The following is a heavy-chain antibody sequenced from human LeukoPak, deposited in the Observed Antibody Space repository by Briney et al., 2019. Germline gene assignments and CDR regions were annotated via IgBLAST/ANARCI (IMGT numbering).Heavy chain of an antibody. CDR2: ISSNGGST. Sequence: GGSLRLSCSASGFTFSSYAMNWVRQAPGKGLEYGSAISSNGGSTYYADSVKGRFTISRDNSKNTLYLQMSSLRAEDTAVYYCVKPVGAPPSWGQGSLVTVSS. D-gene: IGHD1-26*01. CDR1: GFTFSSYA. CDR3: VKPVGAPPS. J-gene: IGHJ5*02. V-gene: IGHV3-64D*06.